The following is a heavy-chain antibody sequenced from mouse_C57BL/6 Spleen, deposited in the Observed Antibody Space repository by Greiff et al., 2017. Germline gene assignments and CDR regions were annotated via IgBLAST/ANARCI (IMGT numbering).Heavy chain of an antibody. CDR1: GFTFTDYY. CDR3: ARCSLRDYFDY. CDR2: IRNKANGYTT. V-gene: IGHV7-3*01. J-gene: IGHJ2*01. Sequence: EVKLMESGGGLVQPGGSLSLSCAASGFTFTDYYMSWVRQPPGKALEWLGFIRNKANGYTTEYSASVKGRFTISRDNSQSILYLQMNALRAEDSATYYCARCSLRDYFDYWGQGTTLTVSS. D-gene: IGHD1-2*01.